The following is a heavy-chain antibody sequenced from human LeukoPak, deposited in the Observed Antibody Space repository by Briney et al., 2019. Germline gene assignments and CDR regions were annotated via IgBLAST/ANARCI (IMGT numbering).Heavy chain of an antibody. V-gene: IGHV3-30*18. J-gene: IGHJ4*02. Sequence: GGSLRLSCAASGFNFSSYGMHWVRQAPGKGLEWVAVISYDGSNKYYADSVKGRFTISRDNSKNTLYLQMNSLRAEDTAVYYCAKGKLRYFDWVVDYWGQGTLVTVSS. D-gene: IGHD3-9*01. CDR1: GFNFSSYG. CDR3: AKGKLRYFDWVVDY. CDR2: ISYDGSNK.